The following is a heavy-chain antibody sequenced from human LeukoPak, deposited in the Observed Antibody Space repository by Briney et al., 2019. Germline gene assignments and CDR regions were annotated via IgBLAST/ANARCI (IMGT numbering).Heavy chain of an antibody. CDR3: ARGSFDSSGYYVLDY. V-gene: IGHV4-4*07. CDR2: IYNTGNT. CDR1: GGSISTNY. D-gene: IGHD3-22*01. J-gene: IGHJ4*02. Sequence: SETLSLTCSVSGGSISTNYWSWIRQPAGKGLEWIGRIYNTGNTNYSPSLESRVTMSADTSKNQFSLRLSSVTAADTAVYYCARGSFDSSGYYVLDYWGQGSLVTVSS.